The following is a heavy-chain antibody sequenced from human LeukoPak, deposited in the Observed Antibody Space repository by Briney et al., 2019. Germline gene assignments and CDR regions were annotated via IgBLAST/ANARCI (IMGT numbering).Heavy chain of an antibody. CDR2: ISGSGGST. D-gene: IGHD3-22*01. J-gene: IGHJ5*02. Sequence: GGSLRLSCAASGFTFSSYAMSWVRQAPGKGLEWVSAISGSGGSTYYADSVRGRFTISRDNSKNTLYLQMNSLRAEDTAVYYCAKDRERGYYDSSGYYSAWGQGTLVTVSS. CDR3: AKDRERGYYDSSGYYSA. V-gene: IGHV3-23*01. CDR1: GFTFSSYA.